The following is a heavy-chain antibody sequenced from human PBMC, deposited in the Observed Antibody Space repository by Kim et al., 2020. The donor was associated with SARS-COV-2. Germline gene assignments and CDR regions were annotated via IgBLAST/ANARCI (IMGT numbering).Heavy chain of an antibody. CDR2: IKSKTDGGTT. Sequence: GGSLRLSCAASGFTFSNAWMSWVRQAPGKGLEWVGRIKSKTDGGTTDYAAPVKGRFTISRDDSKNTLYLQMNSLKTEDTAVYYCTQSEGWLGPGVGFDYWGQGTLVTVSS. CDR3: TQSEGWLGPGVGFDY. D-gene: IGHD6-19*01. V-gene: IGHV3-15*01. J-gene: IGHJ4*02. CDR1: GFTFSNAW.